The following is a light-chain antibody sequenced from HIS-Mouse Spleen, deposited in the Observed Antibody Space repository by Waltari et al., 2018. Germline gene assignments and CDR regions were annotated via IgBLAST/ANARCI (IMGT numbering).Light chain of an antibody. CDR3: QVWDSSSDHVV. CDR2: ADS. V-gene: IGLV3-21*03. J-gene: IGLJ2*01. CDR1: NIGSKS. Sequence: SYVLTQPPSVSVAPGKTARITCGGNNIGSKSVHWYQQKPGQAPVLVVYADSDRPSGIPERFSGSKSGNTATLTISSVEAGDEADYYCQVWDSSSDHVVFGGGTKLTVL.